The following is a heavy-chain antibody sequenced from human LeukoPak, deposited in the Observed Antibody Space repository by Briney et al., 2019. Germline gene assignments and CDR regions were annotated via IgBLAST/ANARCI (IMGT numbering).Heavy chain of an antibody. Sequence: SETLSLTCTVSGGSISSYYWNWIRQPPGKGLEWIGYIYYSGSTNYNSSLRSRVTISVDTSTNQISLKMRSVTAADTAVYYCARDGYDFWSGYYRFDYWGQGTLVTVSS. CDR2: IYYSGST. V-gene: IGHV4-59*12. CDR1: GGSISSYY. CDR3: ARDGYDFWSGYYRFDY. J-gene: IGHJ4*02. D-gene: IGHD3-3*01.